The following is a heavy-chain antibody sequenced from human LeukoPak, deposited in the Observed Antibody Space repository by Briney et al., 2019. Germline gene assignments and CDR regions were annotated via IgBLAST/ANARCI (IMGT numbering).Heavy chain of an antibody. J-gene: IGHJ4*02. CDR1: GGSISSYY. CDR3: ARDHYSRLDY. CDR2: IYHSWIT. Sequence: SETLSLTCTVSGGSISSYYWSWIRQPPGKGLEWIGYIYHSWITNYNPSLKSRVTISVDTSKNQFSLKLSSVTAADTAVYYCARDHYSRLDYWGQGTLVTVSS. V-gene: IGHV4-59*01. D-gene: IGHD4-11*01.